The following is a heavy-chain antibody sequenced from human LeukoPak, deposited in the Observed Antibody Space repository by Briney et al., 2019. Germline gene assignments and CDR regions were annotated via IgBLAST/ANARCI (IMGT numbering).Heavy chain of an antibody. Sequence: GASVKVSCKASGGTFSSYAISWVRQAPGHGLEWMGRIIPIFGIANYAQKFQGRVTITADKSTSTAYMELSSLRSEDTAVCYCARGDTMVRGRTDYWGQGTLVTVSS. D-gene: IGHD3-10*01. CDR2: IIPIFGIA. CDR1: GGTFSSYA. CDR3: ARGDTMVRGRTDY. V-gene: IGHV1-69*04. J-gene: IGHJ4*02.